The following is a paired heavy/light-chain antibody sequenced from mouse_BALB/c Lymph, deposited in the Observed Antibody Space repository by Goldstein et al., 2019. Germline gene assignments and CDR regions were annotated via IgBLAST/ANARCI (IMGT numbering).Heavy chain of an antibody. CDR3: ARSDAMDY. V-gene: IGHV3-2*02. J-gene: IGHJ4*01. CDR1: GYSITSDYA. CDR2: ISYSGST. Sequence: DVQLQESGPGLVKPSQSLSLTCTVTGYSITSDYAWNWIRQFPGNKLEWMGYISYSGSTSYNPSLKSRISITRDTSKNQFFLQLNSVTTEDTATYYCARSDAMDYWGQGTSVTVSS.
Light chain of an antibody. CDR3: QQLYSTPWT. V-gene: IGKV12-98*01. CDR1: QTIGTW. J-gene: IGKJ1*01. Sequence: DIQMTQSPASQSASLGESVTITCLASQTIGTWLAWYQQKPGKSPQLLIYAATSLADGVPSRFSGSGSGTKFSFKISSLQAEDFVSYYCQQLYSTPWTFGGGTKLEIK. CDR2: AAT.